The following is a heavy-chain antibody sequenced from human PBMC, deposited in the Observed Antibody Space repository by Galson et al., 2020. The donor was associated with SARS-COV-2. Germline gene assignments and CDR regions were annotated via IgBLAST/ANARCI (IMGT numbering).Heavy chain of an antibody. CDR3: AKEACSSGSCSIDY. D-gene: IGHD2-15*01. Sequence: TGGSLRLSCVASGFTFGAYAMSWVRQAPGKGLEWVSAISGSGDNTYYADSVKGRFTVSRDNSKNTVYLQMSSLRAEDTALYHCAKEACSSGSCSIDYWGQGTLVTVSS. V-gene: IGHV3-23*01. J-gene: IGHJ4*02. CDR2: ISGSGDNT. CDR1: GFTFGAYA.